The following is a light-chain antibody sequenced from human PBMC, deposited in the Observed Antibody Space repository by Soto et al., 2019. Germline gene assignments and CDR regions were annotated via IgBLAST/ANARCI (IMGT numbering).Light chain of an antibody. Sequence: IALTQSPGNLYLSPGEAGTLSCRASQSVSGNSLAWYQQKPGQSPRLVIYDASSRATGIPDRFSGSGSGTDFTLTISRLEPEDFAVYFCYQYASPPCTFGQGTKVDI. J-gene: IGKJ1*01. CDR3: YQYASPPCT. CDR1: QSVSGNS. V-gene: IGKV3-20*01. CDR2: DAS.